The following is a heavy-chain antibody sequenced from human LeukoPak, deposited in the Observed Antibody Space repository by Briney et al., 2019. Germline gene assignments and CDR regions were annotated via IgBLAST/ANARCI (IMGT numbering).Heavy chain of an antibody. CDR1: GFTFSDYY. D-gene: IGHD4-17*01. V-gene: IGHV3-11*04. CDR2: ISSSGSTI. CDR3: GRDRLYYGDYGPMEY. Sequence: GGSLRLSCAASGFTFSDYYISWVRQAPGKGLEWVSYISSSGSTIYYADSVKGRFTISRDNAKNSLYLQMNSLRAEDTAVYYSGRDRLYYGDYGPMEYWGQGTLVTVSS. J-gene: IGHJ4*02.